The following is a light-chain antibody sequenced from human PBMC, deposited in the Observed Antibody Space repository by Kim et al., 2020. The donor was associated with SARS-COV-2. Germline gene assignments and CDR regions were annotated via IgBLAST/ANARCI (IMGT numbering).Light chain of an antibody. CDR1: SSDVGGYNY. CDR2: DVT. CDR3: CSYTSSDTWV. Sequence: QSALTQPASVSGSPGQSITISCTGTSSDVGGYNYVSWYQQHPGKDPKLMIYDVTNRPSGVSNRFSGSKSGNTASLTISGLQADDEADYYCCSYTSSDTWVFGGGTQLTVL. V-gene: IGLV2-14*03. J-gene: IGLJ3*02.